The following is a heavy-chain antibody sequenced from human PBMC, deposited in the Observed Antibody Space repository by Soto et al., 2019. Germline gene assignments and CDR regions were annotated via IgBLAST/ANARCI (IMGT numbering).Heavy chain of an antibody. CDR3: ASSEFH. J-gene: IGHJ4*02. CDR1: GGSISSSRYY. Sequence: QLQLQESGPGLVKPLETLSLTCTVSGGSISSSRYYWGWIRQPPGKGLEWIGNIYYSGSTYYNPSFKSRVTISVDTSKNQFSLKLTSVTAADTAVYYCASSEFHWGQGTLVTVSS. D-gene: IGHD3-10*01. CDR2: IYYSGST. V-gene: IGHV4-39*01.